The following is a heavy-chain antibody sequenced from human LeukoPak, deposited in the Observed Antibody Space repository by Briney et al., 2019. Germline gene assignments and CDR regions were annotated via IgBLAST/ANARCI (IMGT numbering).Heavy chain of an antibody. Sequence: PSETLSLTCAVSGCSISSGGYSWSWIRQPPGKGLEWIGYIYHSGSTYYNPSLKSRVTISVDRSKNQFSLKLSSVTAADTAVYYCARGYGSGSYFPRPRFDYWGQGTLVTVSS. J-gene: IGHJ4*02. CDR1: GCSISSGGYS. CDR2: IYHSGST. V-gene: IGHV4-30-2*01. CDR3: ARGYGSGSYFPRPRFDY. D-gene: IGHD3-10*01.